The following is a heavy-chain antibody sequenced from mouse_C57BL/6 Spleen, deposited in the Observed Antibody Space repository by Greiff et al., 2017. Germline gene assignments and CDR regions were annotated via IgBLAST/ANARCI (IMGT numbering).Heavy chain of an antibody. CDR3: ARYGSSYGYFDV. CDR2: IYPGDGDT. Sequence: QVQLQQSGPELVKPGASVKISCKASGYAFSSSWMNWVKQRPGKGLEWIGRIYPGDGDTNYNGKFKGKATLTADKSSSTAYMQLSSLTSEGSAVYFCARYGSSYGYFDVWGTGTTVTVSS. CDR1: GYAFSSSW. V-gene: IGHV1-82*01. J-gene: IGHJ1*03. D-gene: IGHD1-1*01.